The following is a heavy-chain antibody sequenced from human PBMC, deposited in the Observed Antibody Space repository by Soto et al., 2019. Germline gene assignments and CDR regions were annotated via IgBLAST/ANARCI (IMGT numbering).Heavy chain of an antibody. CDR1: GGSISSYY. Sequence: SETLSLTCTVSGGSISSYYWSWIRQPPGKGLEWIGYIYYSGSTNYNPSLKSRVTISVDTSKNQFSLKLSSVTAADTAVYYCARDLDFRGGWFDPWGQGTLVTVSS. J-gene: IGHJ5*02. V-gene: IGHV4-59*01. CDR2: IYYSGST. D-gene: IGHD3-3*01. CDR3: ARDLDFRGGWFDP.